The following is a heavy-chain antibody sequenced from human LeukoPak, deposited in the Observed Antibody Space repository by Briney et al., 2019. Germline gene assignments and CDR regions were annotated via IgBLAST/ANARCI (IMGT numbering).Heavy chain of an antibody. CDR2: IYYSGST. CDR3: ARYVVSGSGRFYFDY. Sequence: PSETLSLTCAVYGGSFSGYYWSWIRQPPGKGLEWIGFIYYSGSTYYNPSLKSRVTISVDTSKNQFSLKLSSVTAAVTAVYLCARYVVSGSGRFYFDYWGQGSLVTVSS. V-gene: IGHV4-34*01. J-gene: IGHJ4*02. D-gene: IGHD3-10*01. CDR1: GGSFSGYY.